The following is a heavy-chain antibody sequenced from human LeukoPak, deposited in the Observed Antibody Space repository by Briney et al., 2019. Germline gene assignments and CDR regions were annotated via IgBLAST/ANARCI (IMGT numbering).Heavy chain of an antibody. D-gene: IGHD1-1*01. CDR2: ISSSSSDI. CDR1: GFTFTIYT. J-gene: IGHJ6*02. CDR3: AREMNDRELDFYYGMDV. Sequence: GGSLRLSCAASGFTFTIYTMNWVRQAPGKGLEWVSSISSSSSDISYADSLKGRFTISRDNANNLLYVQMNSLRAEDTAVYFSAREMNDRELDFYYGMDVWGQGTTVTVSS. V-gene: IGHV3-21*01.